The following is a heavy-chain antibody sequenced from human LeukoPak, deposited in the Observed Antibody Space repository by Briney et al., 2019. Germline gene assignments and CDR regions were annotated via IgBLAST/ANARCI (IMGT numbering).Heavy chain of an antibody. V-gene: IGHV1-8*01. CDR1: GYTFTSYD. CDR3: ATAVGATTAEYFQH. J-gene: IGHJ1*01. Sequence: ASVKVSCKASGYTFTSYDINWVRQATGQGLEWMGWMNPNSGNTGYAQKFQGRVTMTRNTSISTAYMELSSLRSEDTAVYYCATAVGATTAEYFQHWGQGTLVTVSS. D-gene: IGHD1-26*01. CDR2: MNPNSGNT.